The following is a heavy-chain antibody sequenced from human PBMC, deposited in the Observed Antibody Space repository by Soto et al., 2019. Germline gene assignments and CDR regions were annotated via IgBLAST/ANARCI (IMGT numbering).Heavy chain of an antibody. CDR2: ISSSSSYI. V-gene: IGHV3-21*01. D-gene: IGHD3-3*01. J-gene: IGHJ4*02. CDR3: ASCLEWLFGAPFDY. Sequence: VGSLRLSCAASGFTFSNAWMSWVRQAPGKGLEWVSSISSSSSYIYYADSVKGRFTISRDNAKNSLYLQMNSLRAEDTAVYYCASCLEWLFGAPFDYWGQGTLVTVSS. CDR1: GFTFSNAW.